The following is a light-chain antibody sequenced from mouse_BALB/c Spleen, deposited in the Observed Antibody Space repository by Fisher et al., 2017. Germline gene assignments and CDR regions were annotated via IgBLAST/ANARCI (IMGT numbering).Light chain of an antibody. V-gene: IGKV4-61*01. CDR2: STS. Sequence: IVLTQSPAIMSASLGEKVTMSCRASSSVNYMYWYQQKPGTSPKLLIYSTSNLASGVPSRFSGSGSGTSYSLTISSMEAEDAATYYCHQYHRSPPTFGGGTKLEIK. CDR3: HQYHRSPPT. CDR1: SSVNY. J-gene: IGKJ1*01.